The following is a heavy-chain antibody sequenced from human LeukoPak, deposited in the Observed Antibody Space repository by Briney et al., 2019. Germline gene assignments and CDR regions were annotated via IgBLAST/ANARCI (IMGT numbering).Heavy chain of an antibody. CDR1: GFTFGDYA. Sequence: GRSLRLSCTASGFTFGDYAMSWVRHGPGRGLEWVGFIRSKASGGTTEYAASVKGRFTISRDDSKSIAYLQMNSLKTEDTAVYYCTRGDGSGSSWGQGTLVTVSS. V-gene: IGHV3-49*04. J-gene: IGHJ5*02. CDR2: IRSKASGGTT. D-gene: IGHD3-10*01. CDR3: TRGDGSGSS.